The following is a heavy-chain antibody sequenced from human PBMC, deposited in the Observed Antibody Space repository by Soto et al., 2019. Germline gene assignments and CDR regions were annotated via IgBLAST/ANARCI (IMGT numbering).Heavy chain of an antibody. V-gene: IGHV5-51*01. Sequence: ESLTISCTCSGYSFTRYWIGWVRQMPGKGLEWMGIIYPGDSDTRYSPSFQGQVTISADKSISTAYLQWSSLKASDTAMYYCAGPSSSPHFAFDIWGQGTMVTVSS. CDR1: GYSFTRYW. D-gene: IGHD6-6*01. CDR2: IYPGDSDT. J-gene: IGHJ3*02. CDR3: AGPSSSPHFAFDI.